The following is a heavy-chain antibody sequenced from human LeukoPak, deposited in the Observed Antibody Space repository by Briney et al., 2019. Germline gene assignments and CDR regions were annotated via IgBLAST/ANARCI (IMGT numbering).Heavy chain of an antibody. CDR3: APSPCSGDSCYRFDF. CDR1: GASVSSSYW. V-gene: IGHV4-4*02. Sequence: PSGTLSLTCAVSGASVSSSYWWGWVRQPPGKGLEWIGEIHHSGSTKYNPSLKSRVTISVDKSKNQFSLKLSSVTAADTAVYYCAPSPCSGDSCYRFDFWGQGTQVTVSS. CDR2: IHHSGST. D-gene: IGHD2-15*01. J-gene: IGHJ4*02.